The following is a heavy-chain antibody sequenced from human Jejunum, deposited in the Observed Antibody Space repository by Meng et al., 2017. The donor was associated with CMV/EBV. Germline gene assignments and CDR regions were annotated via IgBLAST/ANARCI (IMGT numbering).Heavy chain of an antibody. J-gene: IGHJ4*02. Sequence: HLQEPGPGVVRPSQTPSLTCTATGSSISSGDFGWSWIRQPPGKGLEYIGYIDNRGSTYHNPSLKRGVTMSMDTSKNQFSLKLTSVTAADTTVYYCATGYSSGWNYFHYWGQGTLVTVSS. CDR3: ATGYSSGWNYFHY. D-gene: IGHD6-19*01. CDR1: GSSISSGDFG. V-gene: IGHV4-30-4*01. CDR2: IDNRGST.